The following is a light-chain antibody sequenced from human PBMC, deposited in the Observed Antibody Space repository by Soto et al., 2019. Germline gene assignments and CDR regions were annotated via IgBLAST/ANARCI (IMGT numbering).Light chain of an antibody. J-gene: IGKJ4*01. CDR3: QQYSSWPLT. CDR1: QSVSSK. Sequence: EIVMTQSPATLSVSPGERATISCRAGQSVSSKLAWYQQKPGQAPRLLIYGASTRATGVPARFSGSGSGTEFTLTINSLQSEDFAAYYCQQYSSWPLTFGGGTKVEIK. V-gene: IGKV3-15*01. CDR2: GAS.